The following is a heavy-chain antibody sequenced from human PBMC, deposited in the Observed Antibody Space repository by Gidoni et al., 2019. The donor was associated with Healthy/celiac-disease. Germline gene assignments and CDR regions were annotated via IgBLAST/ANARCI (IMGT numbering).Heavy chain of an antibody. D-gene: IGHD4-4*01. J-gene: IGHJ6*03. CDR2: IWYDGSNK. Sequence: QVQLVESGGGVVQPGRSLRLSCAASGFTFSSYGMHWVRQAPGKGLEWVAVIWYDGSNKYYADSVKGRFNITRDNSKNTLYLQMNSLRAEDTAVYYCARDSRTTGYYYYYYMDVWGKGTTVTVSS. V-gene: IGHV3-33*01. CDR1: GFTFSSYG. CDR3: ARDSRTTGYYYYYYMDV.